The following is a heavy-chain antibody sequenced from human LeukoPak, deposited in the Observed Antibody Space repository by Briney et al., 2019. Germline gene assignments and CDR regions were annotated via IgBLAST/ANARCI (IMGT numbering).Heavy chain of an antibody. CDR1: AGSITGTIYY. CDR3: AGSHSSTWYPDC. CDR2: FHYTGRT. D-gene: IGHD2-2*01. J-gene: IGHJ4*02. Sequence: SETLSLTCAVSAGSITGTIYYWGWIRQPPGKGLEWIGTFHYTGRTYYNSSLKSRVTIAVDTSKNHFSLRLSSVTAADTAVYYCAGSHSSTWYPDCWGQGTLVTVSS. V-gene: IGHV4-39*02.